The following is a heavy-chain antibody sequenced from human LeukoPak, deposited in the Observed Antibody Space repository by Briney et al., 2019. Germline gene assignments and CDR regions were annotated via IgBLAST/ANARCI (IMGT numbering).Heavy chain of an antibody. V-gene: IGHV3-13*01. CDR1: GFTFSSYD. J-gene: IGHJ4*02. CDR2: IATTGET. Sequence: GGSLRLSCAASGFTFSSYDMHWVRQGSGKGLEWVSSIATTGETFYAGSVKGRFTISRENAKNSVDLQMDNLRAGDTAVYYCARGGYYASGSLEYWGQGALVTVSS. CDR3: ARGGYYASGSLEY. D-gene: IGHD3-10*01.